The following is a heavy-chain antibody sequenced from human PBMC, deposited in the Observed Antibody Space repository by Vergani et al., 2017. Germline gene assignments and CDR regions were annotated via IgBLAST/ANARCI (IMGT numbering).Heavy chain of an antibody. CDR3: ARGVKYCSSTSCYTIDYYYYYGMDV. D-gene: IGHD2-2*02. J-gene: IGHJ6*02. CDR1: GFTFSSYW. CDR2: IKQDGSEK. Sequence: EVQLVESGGGLVQPGGSLRLSCAASGFTFSSYWLSWVRQAPGKGLEGVANIKQDGSEKYYVDSVKGRFTISRDNAKNSLYLQMNSLRAEDTAVYYCARGVKYCSSTSCYTIDYYYYYGMDVWGQGTTVTVSS. V-gene: IGHV3-7*03.